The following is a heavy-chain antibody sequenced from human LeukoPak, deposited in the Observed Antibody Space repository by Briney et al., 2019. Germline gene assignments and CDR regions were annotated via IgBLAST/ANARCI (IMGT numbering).Heavy chain of an antibody. CDR2: ISSSSSYI. V-gene: IGHV3-21*01. Sequence: GGSLRLSCAASGLTFSSYSMNWVRQAPGKGLEWVSSISSSSSYIYYADSVKGRFTISRDNAKNSLYLQMNSLRAEDTAVYYCARDTDQYYYDSSGYPWGQGTLVTVSS. J-gene: IGHJ4*02. CDR3: ARDTDQYYYDSSGYP. D-gene: IGHD3-22*01. CDR1: GLTFSSYS.